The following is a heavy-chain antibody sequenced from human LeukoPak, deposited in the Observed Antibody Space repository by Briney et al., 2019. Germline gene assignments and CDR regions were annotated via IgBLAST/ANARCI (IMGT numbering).Heavy chain of an antibody. J-gene: IGHJ3*02. CDR1: GGSISSSN. Sequence: LSLTCAVSGGSISSSNWWSWVRQAPGKGLEWISYMSDSGSTIYYADSVKGRFTISRDNAKNSLFLQMNSLRAEDTAFYYCAREASGAFDIWGQGTMVTVSS. CDR2: MSDSGSTI. CDR3: AREASGAFDI. V-gene: IGHV3-48*03. D-gene: IGHD1-14*01.